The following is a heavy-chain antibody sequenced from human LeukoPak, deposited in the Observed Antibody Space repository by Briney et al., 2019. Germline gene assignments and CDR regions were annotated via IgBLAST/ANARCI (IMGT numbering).Heavy chain of an antibody. CDR3: ARLGYYYDSSGYYGFDY. Sequence: GESLKISCKGSGYSFTSYWTGWVRQMPGKGLEWMGIIYPGDSDTRYSPSFQGQVTISADKSISTAYLQWSSLKASDTAMYYCARLGYYYDSSGYYGFDYWGQGTLVTVSS. CDR2: IYPGDSDT. J-gene: IGHJ4*02. CDR1: GYSFTSYW. D-gene: IGHD3-22*01. V-gene: IGHV5-51*01.